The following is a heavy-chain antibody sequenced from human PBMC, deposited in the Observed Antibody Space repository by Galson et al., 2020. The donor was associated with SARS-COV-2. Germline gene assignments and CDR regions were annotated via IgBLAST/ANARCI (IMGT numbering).Heavy chain of an antibody. CDR2: IKEDGSEK. V-gene: IGHV3-7*01. D-gene: IGHD4-4*01. CDR3: ARDRGRFSNPDY. J-gene: IGHJ4*02. CDR1: GFTFSIYW. Sequence: GGSLRLSCAASGFTFSIYWMSWVRQAPGRGLEWVANIKEDGSEKFYVDSVKGRFTISRDNGKNSLYLQMNSLRAEDTATYYCARDRGRFSNPDYWGQGTLVTVSS.